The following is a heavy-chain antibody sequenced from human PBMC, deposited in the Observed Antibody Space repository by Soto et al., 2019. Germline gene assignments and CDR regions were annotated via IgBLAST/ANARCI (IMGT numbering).Heavy chain of an antibody. CDR3: ARDGSLTNQFDY. Sequence: ASVKVSCKASGYTFTSYGISWVRQAPGQGLEWMGWISAYNGNTNYAQKLQGRVTMTTDTSTSTACMELRSLRSDDTAVYYCARDGSLTNQFDYWGQGTLVTVSS. CDR2: ISAYNGNT. V-gene: IGHV1-18*01. CDR1: GYTFTSYG. J-gene: IGHJ4*02.